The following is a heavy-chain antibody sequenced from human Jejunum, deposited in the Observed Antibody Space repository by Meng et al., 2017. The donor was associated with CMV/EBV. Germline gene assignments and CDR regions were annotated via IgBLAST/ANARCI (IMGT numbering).Heavy chain of an antibody. Sequence: VQLVQSGAEVKKPGASVKDSCKASGYTFTSYDINWVRQGTGQGLEWMGWMNPNRGTTGYAQKFQGRVTMTRNISKSTAYMDLSSLRSEDTAVYYCATGVADFEYWGQGTLVTVSS. J-gene: IGHJ4*02. CDR1: GYTFTSYD. V-gene: IGHV1-8*01. CDR2: MNPNRGTT. D-gene: IGHD6-19*01. CDR3: ATGVADFEY.